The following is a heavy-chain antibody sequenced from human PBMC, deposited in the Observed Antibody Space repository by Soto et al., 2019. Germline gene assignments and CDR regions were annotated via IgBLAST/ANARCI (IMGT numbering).Heavy chain of an antibody. CDR1: GYTLTELS. D-gene: IGHD3-10*01. CDR3: ATPTHGSGSYYLDY. Sequence: AASVKVSCKVSGYTLTELSMHWVRQAPGKGLEWMGGSDPEDGETIYAQKFQGRVTMTEDTSTDTAYMELSSLRSEDTAVYYCATPTHGSGSYYLDYWGQGTLVTVSS. V-gene: IGHV1-24*01. CDR2: SDPEDGET. J-gene: IGHJ4*02.